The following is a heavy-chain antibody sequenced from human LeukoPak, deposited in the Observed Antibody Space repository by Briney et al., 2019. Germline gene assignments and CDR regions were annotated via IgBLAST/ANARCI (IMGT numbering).Heavy chain of an antibody. D-gene: IGHD6-19*01. CDR2: INPSGGST. J-gene: IGHJ4*02. Sequence: ASVKVSCKASGYTFTSYYMHWVRQAPGQGLEWMGIINPSGGSTSYAQKFQGRVTMTRDMSTSTVYMELSSLRSEDTAVYYCAGVSGYSSGWYSWDRWGQGTLITVSS. V-gene: IGHV1-46*01. CDR1: GYTFTSYY. CDR3: AGVSGYSSGWYSWDR.